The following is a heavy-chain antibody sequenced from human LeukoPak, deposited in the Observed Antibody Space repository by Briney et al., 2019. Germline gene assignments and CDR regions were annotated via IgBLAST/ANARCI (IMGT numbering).Heavy chain of an antibody. D-gene: IGHD1-14*01. V-gene: IGHV4-39*07. CDR2: ISHSGTT. CDR1: DGSFSGKILA. CDR3: AREVGNSYSYYYMDV. Sequence: SDPLTLLCTDFDGSFSGKILAWGGIRKPPEKGLEWIGSISHSGTTYYNPSLKSRVTISIDTSKSQFSLKLNSVTAADTAVYYCAREVGNSYSYYYMDVWGRGTTVTVSS. J-gene: IGHJ6*03.